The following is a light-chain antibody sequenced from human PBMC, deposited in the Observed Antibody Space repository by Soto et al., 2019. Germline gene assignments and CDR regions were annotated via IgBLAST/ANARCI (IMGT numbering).Light chain of an antibody. J-gene: IGLJ1*01. CDR1: ISDVGGYNY. CDR3: CSYAGSYSYV. Sequence: QSVLTQPRSVSGSPGQSVAISCTGTISDVGGYNYVSWYQQHPGKAPKLMIYDVTKRPSGVPDRFSGSSSGNTASLTISGLQDEDEADYFCCSYAGSYSYVFGTGTKVTVL. CDR2: DVT. V-gene: IGLV2-11*01.